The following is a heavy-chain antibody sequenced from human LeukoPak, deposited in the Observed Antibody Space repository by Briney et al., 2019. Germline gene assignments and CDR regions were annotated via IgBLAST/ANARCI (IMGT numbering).Heavy chain of an antibody. CDR2: ISYDGSNK. Sequence: QSGGSLRLSCAASGFTFSSYAMHWVRQAPGKGLEWVAVISYDGSNKYYADSVKGRFTISRDSSKNTLYLQMNSLRAEDTAVYYCARGTDYYGVGLLPPSYWGQGTLVTVSS. D-gene: IGHD3-10*01. J-gene: IGHJ4*02. V-gene: IGHV3-30-3*01. CDR1: GFTFSSYA. CDR3: ARGTDYYGVGLLPPSY.